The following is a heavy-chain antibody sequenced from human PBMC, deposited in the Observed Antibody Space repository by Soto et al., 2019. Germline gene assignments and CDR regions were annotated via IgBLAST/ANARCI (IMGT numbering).Heavy chain of an antibody. CDR1: GGSISSSNW. CDR2: IYHSGST. V-gene: IGHV4-4*02. CDR3: ARGSYYYDSSGYYYVGDFDY. J-gene: IGHJ4*02. D-gene: IGHD3-22*01. Sequence: SETLSLTCAVSGGSISSSNWWSWVRQPPGKGLEWIGEIYHSGSTNYNPSLKSRVTISVDKSKNQFSLKLSSVTAADTAVYHCARGSYYYDSSGYYYVGDFDYWGQGTLVTVSS.